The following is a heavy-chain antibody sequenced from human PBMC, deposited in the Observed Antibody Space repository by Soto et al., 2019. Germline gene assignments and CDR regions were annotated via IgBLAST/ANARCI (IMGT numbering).Heavy chain of an antibody. V-gene: IGHV3-9*01. CDR2: ISWNSGSL. CDR3: AKDKYISSGPFDY. D-gene: IGHD6-13*01. Sequence: GGSLRLSCAASGFTFGDYAMHWVRQTPGKGLEWVSGISWNSGSLDYADSVKGRFTISRDNAKNSLYLQMNSLRAEDTAMYYCAKDKYISSGPFDYWGQGTLVTAPQ. CDR1: GFTFGDYA. J-gene: IGHJ4*02.